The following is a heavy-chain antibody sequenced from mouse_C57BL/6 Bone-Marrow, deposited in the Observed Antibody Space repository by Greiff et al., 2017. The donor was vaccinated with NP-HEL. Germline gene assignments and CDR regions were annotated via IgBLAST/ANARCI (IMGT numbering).Heavy chain of an antibody. J-gene: IGHJ3*01. V-gene: IGHV14-3*01. CDR3: ARGVYYSNYGGFAY. D-gene: IGHD2-5*01. CDR2: IDPANGNT. CDR1: GFNIKNTY. Sequence: VQLKESVAELVRPGASVKLSCTASGFNIKNTYMHWVKQRPEQGLEWIGRIDPANGNTKYAPKFQGKATITADTSSNTAYLQLSSLTSEDTSIYYCARGVYYSNYGGFAYWGQGTLVTVSA.